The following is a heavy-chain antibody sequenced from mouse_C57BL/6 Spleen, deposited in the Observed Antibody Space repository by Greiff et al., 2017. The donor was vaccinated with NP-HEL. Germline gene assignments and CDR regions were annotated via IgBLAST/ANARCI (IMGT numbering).Heavy chain of an antibody. CDR3: ARSPLLLRSEGYFDV. D-gene: IGHD1-1*01. CDR1: GYTFTSYW. V-gene: IGHV1-52*01. CDR2: IDPSDSET. Sequence: VQLHQPGAELVRPGSSVKLSCKASGYTFTSYWMHWVKQRPIQGLEWIGNIDPSDSETHYNQKFKDKATLTVDKSSSTAYMQLSSLTSEDSAVYYCARSPLLLRSEGYFDVWGTGTTVTVSS. J-gene: IGHJ1*03.